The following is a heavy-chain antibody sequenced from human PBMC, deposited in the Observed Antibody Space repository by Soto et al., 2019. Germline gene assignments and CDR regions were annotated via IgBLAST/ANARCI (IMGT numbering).Heavy chain of an antibody. CDR2: INHSGIT. CDR1: VGSFSGYF. J-gene: IGHJ4*02. V-gene: IGHV4-34*01. CDR3: VRGTYNYHSRHFEY. Sequence: SETLSLTCTFSVGSFSGYFWTCIRHPPGKGLEWLAEINHSGITNYNPSVESRVSMSVDTSKNQFSLRLYSVTAADTAVYYCVRGTYNYHSRHFEYWGQGTLVSVSS. D-gene: IGHD1-20*01.